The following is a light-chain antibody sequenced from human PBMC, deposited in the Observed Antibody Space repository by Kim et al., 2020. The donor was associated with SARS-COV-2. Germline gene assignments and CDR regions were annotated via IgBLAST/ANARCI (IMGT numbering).Light chain of an antibody. CDR3: SSYTSSSAV. CDR2: DVS. CDR1: SSDVGGYNY. V-gene: IGLV2-14*03. J-gene: IGLJ7*01. Sequence: QSALTQPASVSGSPGQSITISCTGTSSDVGGYNYVSWYQQHPGKAPKLMIYDVSNRPSGVSNRFSGSKSGNTASLTISGLQAEDEAVYYCSSYTSSSAVFGGGTQLTVL.